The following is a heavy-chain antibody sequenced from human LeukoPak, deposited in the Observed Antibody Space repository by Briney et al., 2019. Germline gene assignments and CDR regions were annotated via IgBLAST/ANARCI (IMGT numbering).Heavy chain of an antibody. J-gene: IGHJ4*02. CDR2: INPHTGGT. CDR1: GYTFTGYY. Sequence: ASVMVSCKASGYTFTGYYMHWVRQAPGQGLEWMGWINPHTGGTNYAQKFQGRVTMTRDTSISTAYMELGGLTSDDTAVYYCARPYCSGGSCHDYFDYWGQGTLVTVSS. D-gene: IGHD2-15*01. CDR3: ARPYCSGGSCHDYFDY. V-gene: IGHV1-2*02.